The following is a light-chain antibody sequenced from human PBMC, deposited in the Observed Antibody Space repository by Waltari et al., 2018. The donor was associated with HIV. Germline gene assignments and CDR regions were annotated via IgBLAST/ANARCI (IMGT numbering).Light chain of an antibody. Sequence: SVLAQPPSVSGTPGQGVTISCSGSNANIGSNHVYWYRQPPGSAPPLLIDNTKQRPSGVPDRFSGSKSGTSASRAISGLRSEDEADYYCAAWDDSLSAVVFGGGTKLTVL. J-gene: IGLJ2*01. V-gene: IGLV1-47*01. CDR2: NTK. CDR3: AAWDDSLSAVV. CDR1: NANIGSNH.